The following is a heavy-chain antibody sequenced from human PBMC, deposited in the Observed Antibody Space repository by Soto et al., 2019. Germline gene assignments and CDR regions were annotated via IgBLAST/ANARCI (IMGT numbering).Heavy chain of an antibody. CDR3: ARVCSGGSCYGFYFDY. CDR2: IYYSGST. CDR1: GGSVSSGSYY. J-gene: IGHJ4*02. Sequence: ASETLSLTCTVSGGSVSSGSYYWGWIRQPPGKGLEWIGYIYYSGSTNYNPSLKSRVTISVDTSKNQFSLKLSSVTAADTAVYYCARVCSGGSCYGFYFDYWGQGTLVTVSS. D-gene: IGHD2-15*01. V-gene: IGHV4-61*01.